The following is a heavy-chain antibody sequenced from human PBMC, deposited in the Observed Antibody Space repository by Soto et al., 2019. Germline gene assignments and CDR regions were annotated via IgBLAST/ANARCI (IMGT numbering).Heavy chain of an antibody. CDR2: INHSGST. V-gene: IGHV4-34*01. J-gene: IGHJ3*02. CDR3: ARVSAAADAFDI. D-gene: IGHD6-13*01. Sequence: SSETLSLTCAVYGGSFSGYYWSWIRQPPGKGLEWIGEINHSGSTNYNPSLKSRVTISVDTSKNQFSLKLSSVTAADTAVYYCARVSAAADAFDIWGQGTMVTVSS. CDR1: GGSFSGYY.